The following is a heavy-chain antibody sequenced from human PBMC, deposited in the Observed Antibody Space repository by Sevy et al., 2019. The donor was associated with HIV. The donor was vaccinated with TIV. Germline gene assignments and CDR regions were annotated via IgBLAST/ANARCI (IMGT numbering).Heavy chain of an antibody. CDR2: INPNRGGT. D-gene: IGHD2-8*01. V-gene: IGHV1-2*02. J-gene: IGHJ4*02. CDR3: ARGGPDLIVLMVPIDY. CDR1: GYTFTGYY. Sequence: ASVKVSCKASGYTFTGYYMHWVRQAPGQGLEWMGWINPNRGGTNYAQKFQGRVTMTRDTSISTAYMELSRLRSDDTAVYYCARGGPDLIVLMVPIDYWGQGTLVTVSS.